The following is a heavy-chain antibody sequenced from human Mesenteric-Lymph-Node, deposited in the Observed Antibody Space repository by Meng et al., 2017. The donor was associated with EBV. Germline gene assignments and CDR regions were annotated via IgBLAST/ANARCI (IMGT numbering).Heavy chain of an antibody. J-gene: IGHJ5*02. D-gene: IGHD6-13*01. CDR3: AGAGYWRFDA. Sequence: QVQSQRQGPGLLKPSETLSLTCAVDGRSLNNYYWSWIRQPPGKGLEWIGEINYRGNTNYKPSLKSRVTVSVDTSKNQVSLKLNSVTAADTAIYYCAGAGYWRFDAWGRGTLVTVSS. CDR1: GRSLNNYY. CDR2: INYRGNT. V-gene: IGHV4-34*01.